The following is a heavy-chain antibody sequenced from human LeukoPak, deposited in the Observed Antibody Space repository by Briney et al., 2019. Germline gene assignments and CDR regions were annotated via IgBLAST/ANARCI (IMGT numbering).Heavy chain of an antibody. Sequence: SETLSLTCAVYGGSFRGYYWSWIRQPPGKGLEWIGEINHSGSTNYNPSLKSRVTISVDTSKNQFSLKLSSVTAADTAVYYCARTWQQLDPYYYYDGMDVWGQGTTVTVSS. V-gene: IGHV4-34*01. CDR1: GGSFRGYY. J-gene: IGHJ6*02. CDR3: ARTWQQLDPYYYYDGMDV. CDR2: INHSGST. D-gene: IGHD6-13*01.